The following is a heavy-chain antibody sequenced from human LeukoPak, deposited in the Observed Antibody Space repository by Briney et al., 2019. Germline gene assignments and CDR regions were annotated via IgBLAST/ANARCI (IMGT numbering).Heavy chain of an antibody. D-gene: IGHD3-10*01. V-gene: IGHV4-61*02. Sequence: SETLSLTCTASGGSISSGSYYWSWIRQPAGKGLEWIGRIYTSGSTNYNPSLKSRVTISVDTSKNQFSLKPSSVTAADTAVYYCARSISYYYDAFDIWGQGTMVTVSS. J-gene: IGHJ3*02. CDR2: IYTSGST. CDR1: GGSISSGSYY. CDR3: ARSISYYYDAFDI.